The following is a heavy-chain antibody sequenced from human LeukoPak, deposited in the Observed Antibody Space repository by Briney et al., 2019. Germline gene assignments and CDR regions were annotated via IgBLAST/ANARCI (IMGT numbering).Heavy chain of an antibody. J-gene: IGHJ6*02. V-gene: IGHV1-69*01. CDR1: GGTFSSYA. D-gene: IGHD3-9*01. Sequence: ASVKVSCKASGGTFSSYAISWVRQAPGQGLEWMGGINPIFGTAKYAQKFHGRVTITGDESTSTAYMELSSLRSEDTAVYYCARGGYYDILMNYYYYGMDVWGQGTTVTVSS. CDR2: INPIFGTA. CDR3: ARGGYYDILMNYYYYGMDV.